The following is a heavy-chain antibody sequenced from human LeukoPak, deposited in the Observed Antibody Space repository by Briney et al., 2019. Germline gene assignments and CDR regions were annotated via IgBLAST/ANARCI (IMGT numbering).Heavy chain of an antibody. V-gene: IGHV3-11*04. CDR2: ISSSGSTI. D-gene: IGHD5-12*01. CDR1: GFTFSDYY. J-gene: IGHJ4*02. CDR3: ARDPRGLNIVATIFYDYGDYGFDY. Sequence: NPGGSLRLSCAASGFTFSDYYMSWIRQAPGKGLEWVSYISSSGSTIYYADSVKGRFTISRDNSKNTLYLQMNSLRAEDTAVYYCARDPRGLNIVATIFYDYGDYGFDYWGQGTLVTVSS.